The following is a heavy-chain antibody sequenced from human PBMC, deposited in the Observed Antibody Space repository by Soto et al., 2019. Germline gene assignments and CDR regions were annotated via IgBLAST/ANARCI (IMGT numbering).Heavy chain of an antibody. J-gene: IGHJ3*02. CDR3: ARVDSSGWTDDAFYI. V-gene: IGHV1-3*01. CDR1: GYTFTSYA. Sequence: QVQLVQSGAEVKKPGASVKVSCKASGYTFTSYAMHWVRQAPGQRLEWMGGINAGNGNTKYQQKFQGRVTITRDTSENTAYKEQSSLRSKDTAVYYCARVDSSGWTDDAFYIWGQGTMVTVSS. D-gene: IGHD6-19*01. CDR2: INAGNGNT.